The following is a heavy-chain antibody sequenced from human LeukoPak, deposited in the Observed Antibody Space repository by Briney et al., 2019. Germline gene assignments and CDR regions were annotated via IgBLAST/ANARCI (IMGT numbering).Heavy chain of an antibody. Sequence: GGSLRLSCTASGFTFSSYWMSWVRQAPGKGLEWVANVKQDGSEKYYVDSVKGRFTISRDNAKNSLYLQMNSLRAEDTAVYYCARDGWGIAAAGRYYFDYWGQGTLVTVSS. V-gene: IGHV3-7*05. J-gene: IGHJ4*02. D-gene: IGHD6-13*01. CDR2: VKQDGSEK. CDR1: GFTFSSYW. CDR3: ARDGWGIAAAGRYYFDY.